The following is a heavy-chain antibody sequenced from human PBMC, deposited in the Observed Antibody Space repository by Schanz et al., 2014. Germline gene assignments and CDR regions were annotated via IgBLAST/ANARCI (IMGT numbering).Heavy chain of an antibody. D-gene: IGHD2-15*01. Sequence: VQLLESGGGLVQPGESLRLSCAASGFTFHTYDMHWVRQAPGKGLEWVAQISHDGHRDFYADSVKGRFTVSRDNNWKTLSLQRNSLRSGGTATYHCAGENSGAYSPAVTDYIDVWGKGTTVTVSS. CDR2: ISHDGHRD. CDR3: AGENSGAYSPAVTDYIDV. V-gene: IGHV3-30-3*01. CDR1: GFTFHTYD. J-gene: IGHJ6*03.